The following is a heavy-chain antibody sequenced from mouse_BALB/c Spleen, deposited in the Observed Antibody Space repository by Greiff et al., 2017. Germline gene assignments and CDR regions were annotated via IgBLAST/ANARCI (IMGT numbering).Heavy chain of an antibody. CDR2: ISDGGSYT. CDR1: GFTFSDYY. V-gene: IGHV5-4*02. D-gene: IGHD3-3*01. Sequence: EVKLVESGGGLVKPGGSLKLSCAASGFTFSDYYMYWVRQTPEKRLEWVATISDGGSYTYYPDSVKGRFTISRDNAKTNLYLQMSSLKSEDAAMYYCERDGGDEAYWGQGTLVTVSA. J-gene: IGHJ3*01. CDR3: ERDGGDEAY.